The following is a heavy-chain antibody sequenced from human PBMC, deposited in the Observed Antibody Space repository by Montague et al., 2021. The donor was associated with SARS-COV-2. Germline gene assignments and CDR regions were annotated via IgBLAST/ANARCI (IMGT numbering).Heavy chain of an antibody. CDR1: GGSFSVYY. Sequence: SETLSLTCAVYGGSFSVYYWSWLRQSPRSGLEWIAEINHSGTANYNSSPSRRVRISVATYTSQFTLSLTAVTAAAAATYYCAYAREEVRAARTLVAFDLWGQGTMVTVSS. CDR2: INHSGTA. CDR3: AYAREEVRAARTLVAFDL. V-gene: IGHV4-34*01. J-gene: IGHJ3*01. D-gene: IGHD2-2*01.